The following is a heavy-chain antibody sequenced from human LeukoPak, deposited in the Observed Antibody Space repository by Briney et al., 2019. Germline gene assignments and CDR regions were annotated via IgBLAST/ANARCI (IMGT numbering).Heavy chain of an antibody. CDR3: AVGNYHYYYMDV. CDR2: VIPIFGTA. CDR1: GGTFTSYT. V-gene: IGHV1-69*13. Sequence: ASVKVSSKGSGGTFTSYTICCGRQPPGQGLEWVGGVIPIFGTANYAQKFQVRVTITADESTSTAYMELSSLRSEDTAVYYCAVGNYHYYYMDVWGKGTTVTVSS. J-gene: IGHJ6*03. D-gene: IGHD1-26*01.